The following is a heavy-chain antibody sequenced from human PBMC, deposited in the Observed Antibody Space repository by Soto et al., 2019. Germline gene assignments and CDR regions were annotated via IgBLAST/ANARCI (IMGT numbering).Heavy chain of an antibody. V-gene: IGHV3-9*01. Sequence: PGGSLRLSCAASGFTFDDYAMHWVRQAPGKGLEWVSGISWNSGSIGYADSVKGRFTISRVYSKNTLYLQMNSLRAEDTAVYYCAKVGTTDYYYMDVWGKGTTVTVSS. J-gene: IGHJ6*03. D-gene: IGHD1-7*01. CDR3: AKVGTTDYYYMDV. CDR2: ISWNSGSI. CDR1: GFTFDDYA.